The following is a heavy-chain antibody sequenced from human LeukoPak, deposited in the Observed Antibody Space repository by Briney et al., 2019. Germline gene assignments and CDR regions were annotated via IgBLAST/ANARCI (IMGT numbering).Heavy chain of an antibody. V-gene: IGHV1-3*03. Sequence: GASVKVSCKASGYTFTSYAMHWVRQAPGQRLEWMGWINAGNGNTKYSQEFQGRVTITRDTSASTAYMELSSLRSEDMAVYYCARESAGSSSAWGSHYHYYYMDVWGKGTTVTVSS. J-gene: IGHJ6*03. CDR3: ARESAGSSSAWGSHYHYYYMDV. CDR1: GYTFTSYA. CDR2: INAGNGNT. D-gene: IGHD6-19*01.